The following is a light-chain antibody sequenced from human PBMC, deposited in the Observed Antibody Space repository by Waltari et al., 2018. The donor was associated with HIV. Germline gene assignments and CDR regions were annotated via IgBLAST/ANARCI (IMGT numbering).Light chain of an antibody. J-gene: IGLJ2*01. Sequence: SYVLTQPPSVSVAPGKAATISCGGNNIGSKSVPWYQQKPVQAPVLVLYDDGDRPSGIPERFSGSNSGNTATLTIARVEAGDEAHYYCQVWDITSDRPVFGGGTKLTVL. CDR2: DDG. V-gene: IGLV3-21*03. CDR1: NIGSKS. CDR3: QVWDITSDRPV.